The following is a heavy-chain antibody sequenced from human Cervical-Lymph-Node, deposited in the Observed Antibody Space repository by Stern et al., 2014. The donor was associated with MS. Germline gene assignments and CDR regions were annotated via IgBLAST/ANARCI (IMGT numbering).Heavy chain of an antibody. J-gene: IGHJ4*02. V-gene: IGHV4-31*03. CDR1: GGSISSGGYY. CDR2: IDCSGST. CDR3: ARKSYDFWSGYHPFDY. D-gene: IGHD3-3*01. Sequence: QVQLQESGPGLVKPSQTLSLTCTVSGGSISSGGYYWSRIRQHPGKGLEWIMNIDCSGSTYYNPSLKSRVTISVDTSKNQFSLKLSSVTAADTAVYYCARKSYDFWSGYHPFDYWGQGTLVTVSS.